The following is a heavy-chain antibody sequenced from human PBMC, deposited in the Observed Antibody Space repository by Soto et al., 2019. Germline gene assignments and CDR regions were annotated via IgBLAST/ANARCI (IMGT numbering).Heavy chain of an antibody. D-gene: IGHD3-3*01. J-gene: IGHJ6*01. Sequence: EGSLRLSCAASGFTFSSNGMHWVRQAPGNGLEWVAVIWYDGSNKYYADSVKGRFTISRDNSKNTLYLQMNSLRAEDTAVYYCAGDPFEASWCGPNQEGMEGWGQGGT. CDR3: AGDPFEASWCGPNQEGMEG. CDR2: IWYDGSNK. CDR1: GFTFSSNG. V-gene: IGHV3-33*01.